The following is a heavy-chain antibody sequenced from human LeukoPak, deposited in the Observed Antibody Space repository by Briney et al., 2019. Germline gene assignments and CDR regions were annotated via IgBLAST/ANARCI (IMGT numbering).Heavy chain of an antibody. J-gene: IGHJ4*02. CDR1: GFTFSSYA. Sequence: GGSLRLSCAASGFTFSSYAMSWVRQAPGKGLEWVSAISGSGGSTYCADSVKGRFTISRDNPKNTLYLQMNSLRAEDTAVYYCAKCGFLEWLLSSFFDYWGQGTLVTVSS. CDR2: ISGSGGST. CDR3: AKCGFLEWLLSSFFDY. V-gene: IGHV3-23*01. D-gene: IGHD3-3*01.